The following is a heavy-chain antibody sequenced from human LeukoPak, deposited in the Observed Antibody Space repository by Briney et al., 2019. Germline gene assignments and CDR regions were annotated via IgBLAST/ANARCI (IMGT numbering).Heavy chain of an antibody. J-gene: IGHJ6*02. CDR2: ISAYNGNT. D-gene: IGHD2-2*01. V-gene: IGHV1-18*01. CDR3: ARSGKSYQLPLMDV. Sequence: ASVKVSCKASGYTFTSYGISWVRQAPGQGLEWMGWISAYNGNTNYAQKLQGRVTMTTDTSTSTAYMELRSLRSEDTAVYYCARSGKSYQLPLMDVWGQGTTVTVSS. CDR1: GYTFTSYG.